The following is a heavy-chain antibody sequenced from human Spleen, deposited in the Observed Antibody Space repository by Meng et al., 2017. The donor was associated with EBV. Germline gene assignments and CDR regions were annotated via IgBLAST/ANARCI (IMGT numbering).Heavy chain of an antibody. J-gene: IGHJ5*02. CDR1: GFTFSNYG. D-gene: IGHD1-14*01. CDR3: AKDLSGRFNP. CDR2: IPSDASHNK. V-gene: IGHV3-30*18. Sequence: QEYLVESGGGVVQPGRPLRLSLAASGFTFSNYGFHWVRQAPGKGPEWVAIIPSDASHNKYYADSVKGRFTISRDNSKNTLYLQMNSLRTEDTAVYYCAKDLSGRFNPWGQGTLVTVSS.